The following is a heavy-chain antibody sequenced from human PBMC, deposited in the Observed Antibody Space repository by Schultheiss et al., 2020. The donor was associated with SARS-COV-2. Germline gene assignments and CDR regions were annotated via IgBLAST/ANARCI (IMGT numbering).Heavy chain of an antibody. Sequence: SETLSLTCAVYGGSFSGYYWSWIRQPPGKGLEWIGYIYYSGSTNYNPSLKSRVTMSVDTSKNQFSLKLSSVTAADTAVYYCARESVSYSSGWRWFDPWGQGTLVTVSS. CDR2: IYYSGST. V-gene: IGHV4-59*12. D-gene: IGHD6-19*01. J-gene: IGHJ5*02. CDR1: GGSFSGYY. CDR3: ARESVSYSSGWRWFDP.